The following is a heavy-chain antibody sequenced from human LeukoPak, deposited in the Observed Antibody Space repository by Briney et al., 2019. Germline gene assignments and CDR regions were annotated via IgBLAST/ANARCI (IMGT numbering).Heavy chain of an antibody. J-gene: IGHJ3*02. V-gene: IGHV4-59*12. Sequence: SETLSLTCTVSGGSISSYYWSWIRQPPGKGLEWIGYIYYSGSTNYNPSLKSRVTISVDTSKNQFSLKLTSVTAADTAVYYCARRGPEGYFDWYFAFDIWGQGTMVTVSS. CDR3: ARRGPEGYFDWYFAFDI. D-gene: IGHD3-9*01. CDR1: GGSISSYY. CDR2: IYYSGST.